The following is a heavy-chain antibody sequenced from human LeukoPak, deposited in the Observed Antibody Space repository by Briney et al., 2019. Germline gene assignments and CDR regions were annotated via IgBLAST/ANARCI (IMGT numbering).Heavy chain of an antibody. J-gene: IGHJ4*02. Sequence: GGSLRLSCAASGFTFSSYAMSWVRQAPGKGLEWVSAISGSGGSTYYADSVKGRFTISRDNSKNTLYLQMNSLRDEDTAVYYCARRGYDFWSGSYFDYWGQGTLVTVSS. CDR3: ARRGYDFWSGSYFDY. D-gene: IGHD3-3*01. CDR1: GFTFSSYA. CDR2: ISGSGGST. V-gene: IGHV3-23*01.